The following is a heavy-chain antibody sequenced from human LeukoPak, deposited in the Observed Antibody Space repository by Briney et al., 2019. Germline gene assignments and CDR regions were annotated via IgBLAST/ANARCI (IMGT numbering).Heavy chain of an antibody. J-gene: IGHJ4*02. CDR1: GFTFSSYA. CDR2: ISYDGSNK. D-gene: IGHD3-22*01. Sequence: PGGSLRLSCAASGFTFSSYAMHWVRQAPGKGLEWVAVISYDGSNKYYADSVKGRFTISRDNSKNTLYLQMNSLRAEDTAVYYCARETPPDYYDSSGYYYQYLDYWGQGTLVTVSS. V-gene: IGHV3-30*04. CDR3: ARETPPDYYDSSGYYYQYLDY.